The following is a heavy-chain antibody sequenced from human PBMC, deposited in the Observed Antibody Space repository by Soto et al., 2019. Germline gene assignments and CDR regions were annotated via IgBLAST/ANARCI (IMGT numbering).Heavy chain of an antibody. CDR1: CGSISSGGYY. CDR3: ARSRDGYNYFDS. J-gene: IGHJ4*02. V-gene: IGHV4-31*03. Sequence: SETVSLTCTVSCGSISSGGYYWSWIRQHPGKGLEWIGYIYYSGITYYNPSLKSRVTISVDTSKNQFSLKLSSVTAADTAVYYCARSRDGYNYFDSWGQGTQVTV. D-gene: IGHD5-12*01. CDR2: IYYSGIT.